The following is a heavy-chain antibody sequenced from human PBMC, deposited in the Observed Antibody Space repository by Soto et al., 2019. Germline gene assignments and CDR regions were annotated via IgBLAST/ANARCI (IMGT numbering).Heavy chain of an antibody. Sequence: ETLSLTCTVSGGSISSYYWSWIRQPPGKGLEWIGYIYYSGSTNYNPSLKSRVTISVDTSKNQFSLKLSSVTAADTAVYYCARGCSGGSCYWGYYYYGMDVWGQGTTVTVSS. CDR3: ARGCSGGSCYWGYYYYGMDV. D-gene: IGHD2-15*01. CDR1: GGSISSYY. V-gene: IGHV4-59*01. J-gene: IGHJ6*02. CDR2: IYYSGST.